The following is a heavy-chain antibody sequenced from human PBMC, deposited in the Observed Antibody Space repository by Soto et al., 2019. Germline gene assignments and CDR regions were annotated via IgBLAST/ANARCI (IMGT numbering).Heavy chain of an antibody. J-gene: IGHJ6*03. Sequence: ASVKVSCKASGYTFTSYDINWVRQATGQGLEWMGWMNPNSGNTGYAQKFQGRVTMTRNTSISTAYMELSSLRSEDTAVYYCARTPVYLYCSSTSCPLDFYYYYYMDVWGKGTTVTVSS. CDR2: MNPNSGNT. CDR1: GYTFTSYD. D-gene: IGHD2-2*01. V-gene: IGHV1-8*01. CDR3: ARTPVYLYCSSTSCPLDFYYYYYMDV.